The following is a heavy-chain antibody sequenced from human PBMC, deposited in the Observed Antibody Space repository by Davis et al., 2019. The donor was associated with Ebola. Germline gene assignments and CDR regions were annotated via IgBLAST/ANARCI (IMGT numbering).Heavy chain of an antibody. CDR1: GFTFPSYA. Sequence: PGGSLRLSCAASGFTFPSYAMSWVRQAPGKGLEWVSSISGSGGSAYHTDSVKGRFTISRDNSKNTLYLQMNGLRAEDTAIYYCAKGSQFYYYMDVWGKGTTVTASS. CDR2: ISGSGGSA. D-gene: IGHD2-15*01. J-gene: IGHJ6*03. V-gene: IGHV3-23*01. CDR3: AKGSQFYYYMDV.